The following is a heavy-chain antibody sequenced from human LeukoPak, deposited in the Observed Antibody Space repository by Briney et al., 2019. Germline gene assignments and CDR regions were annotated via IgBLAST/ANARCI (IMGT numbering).Heavy chain of an antibody. CDR1: GYTFTSYA. Sequence: GASVKVSCKASGYTFTSYAMHWVRQAPGQRLEWMGWINAGNGNTKYSQKFQGRVTITRDTSASTAYMELSSLRSEDTAVYYCARDRGFGDHRFDYWGQGTLVTVSS. CDR3: ARDRGFGDHRFDY. D-gene: IGHD3-10*01. CDR2: INAGNGNT. V-gene: IGHV1-3*01. J-gene: IGHJ4*02.